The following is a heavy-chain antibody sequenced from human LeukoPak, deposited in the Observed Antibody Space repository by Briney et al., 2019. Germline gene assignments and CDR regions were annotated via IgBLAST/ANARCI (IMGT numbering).Heavy chain of an antibody. Sequence: GGSLRLSCGASGFTFSSYAMHWVRQAPGKGLEWVAVISYDGSNKYYADSVKGRFTISRDNSKNTLYLQMNSLRAEDTAVYYCARDSPYYYDSSGYYDSWDYFDYWGQGTLVTVSS. CDR1: GFTFSSYA. V-gene: IGHV3-30*04. CDR3: ARDSPYYYDSSGYYDSWDYFDY. CDR2: ISYDGSNK. J-gene: IGHJ4*02. D-gene: IGHD3-22*01.